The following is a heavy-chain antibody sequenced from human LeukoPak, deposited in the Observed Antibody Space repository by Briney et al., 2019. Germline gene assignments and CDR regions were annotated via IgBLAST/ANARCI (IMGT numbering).Heavy chain of an antibody. CDR3: ARDRVGSSSEGFDY. J-gene: IGHJ4*02. Sequence: GASVKVSCKASGYTFTSYGISWVRQAPGQGLEWMGWISAYNGNTNYAQKLQGRVTMTTDTSTSTAYMELRSLKSDDTAVYYCARDRVGSSSEGFDYWGQGTLVTVSS. CDR1: GYTFTSYG. CDR2: ISAYNGNT. V-gene: IGHV1-18*01. D-gene: IGHD6-6*01.